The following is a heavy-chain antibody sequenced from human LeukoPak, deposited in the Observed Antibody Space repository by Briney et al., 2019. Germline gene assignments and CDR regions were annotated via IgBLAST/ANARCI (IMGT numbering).Heavy chain of an antibody. Sequence: PGGSLRLSCAASGCTVSSNYMSWVRKAPGKGLERVSVIYSGGSTYYADSVKGRFTISRDNSKNTLYLQMNSLRAEDTAVYYCARSFSGSYYVFDYWGQGTLVTVSS. CDR2: IYSGGST. CDR1: GCTVSSNY. CDR3: ARSFSGSYYVFDY. D-gene: IGHD1-26*01. J-gene: IGHJ4*02. V-gene: IGHV3-53*01.